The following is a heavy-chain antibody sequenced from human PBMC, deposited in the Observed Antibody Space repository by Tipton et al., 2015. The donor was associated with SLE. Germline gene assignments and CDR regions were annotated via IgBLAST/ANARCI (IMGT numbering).Heavy chain of an antibody. V-gene: IGHV4-38-2*02. Sequence: TLSLTCSVSGHSISSGFYWGWIRQSPGKGLEWLGNFYHRGTTYYNPSLKSRVTISADTSKNHLSLKLTSVTAADTAVYYCAREGCSSTSCFGYYYMDVWGKGTTVTVSS. CDR2: FYHRGTT. CDR1: GHSISSGFY. CDR3: AREGCSSTSCFGYYYMDV. J-gene: IGHJ6*03. D-gene: IGHD2-2*01.